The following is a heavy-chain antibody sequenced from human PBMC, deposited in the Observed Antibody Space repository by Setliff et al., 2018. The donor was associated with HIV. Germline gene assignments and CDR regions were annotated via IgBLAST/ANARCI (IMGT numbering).Heavy chain of an antibody. CDR3: ARVYCSGGACYSLNS. D-gene: IGHD2-15*01. V-gene: IGHV1-3*01. Sequence: ASVKVSCKASGGTFSSYTIHWVRQAPGQRLEWMGWINAGNGNTKYSQKFRGRVTFTRDTSASTAYMELSGLGFEDTAVYYCARVYCSGGACYSLNSWGQGALVTVSS. CDR2: INAGNGNT. J-gene: IGHJ4*02. CDR1: GGTFSSYT.